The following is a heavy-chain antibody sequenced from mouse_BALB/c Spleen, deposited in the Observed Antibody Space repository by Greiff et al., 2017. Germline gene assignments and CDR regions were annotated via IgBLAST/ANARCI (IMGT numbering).Heavy chain of an antibody. CDR2: INPYNDGT. D-gene: IGHD2-1*01. J-gene: IGHJ4*01. CDR1: GYTFTSYV. Sequence: EVQLQQSGPELVKPGASVKMSCKASGYTFTSYVMHWVKQKPGQGLEWIGYINPYNDGTKYNEKFKGKATLTSDKSSSTAYMELSSLTSEDSAVYYCARDYGNYGYYYAMDYWGQGTSVTVSS. CDR3: ARDYGNYGYYYAMDY. V-gene: IGHV1-14*01.